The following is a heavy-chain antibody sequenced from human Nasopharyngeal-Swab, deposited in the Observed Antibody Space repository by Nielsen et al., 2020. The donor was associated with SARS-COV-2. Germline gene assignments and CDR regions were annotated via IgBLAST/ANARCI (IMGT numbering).Heavy chain of an antibody. CDR3: TTPLWDFWSGYPDY. J-gene: IGHJ4*02. CDR2: IKSKTDGGTT. CDR1: GSTFSNAW. Sequence: GESLKISCAASGSTFSNAWMSWVRQAPGKGLEWVGRIKSKTDGGTTDYAAPVKGRFTISRDDSKNTLYLQMNSLKTEDTAVYYCTTPLWDFWSGYPDYWGQGTLVTVSS. V-gene: IGHV3-15*01. D-gene: IGHD3-3*01.